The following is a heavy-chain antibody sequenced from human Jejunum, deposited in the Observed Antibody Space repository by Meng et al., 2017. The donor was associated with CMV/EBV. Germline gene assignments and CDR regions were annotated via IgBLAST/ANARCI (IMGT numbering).Heavy chain of an antibody. CDR1: GFTFSNYN. V-gene: IGHV3-21*01. CDR2: STLTGTAV. J-gene: IGHJ1*01. Sequence: CAGSGFTFSNYNMTWVRQAPGKGLEWVSSSTLTGTAVYYADSMRGRFTISRDNAKNSVYLQLNSLRVEDTAMFYCVRDNRGGNWQWGQGTLVTVSS. D-gene: IGHD1-1*01. CDR3: VRDNRGGNWQ.